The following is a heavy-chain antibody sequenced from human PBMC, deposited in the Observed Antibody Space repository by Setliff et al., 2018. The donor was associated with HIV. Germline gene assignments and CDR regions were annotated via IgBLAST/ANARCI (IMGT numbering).Heavy chain of an antibody. V-gene: IGHV4-31*03. Sequence: LSLTCNVSGGSINTGGYYWSWIRQHPGKGLEWIRYIYYSGSTYYNPSLKSRATISVDTSKTQFSLNLNSVTVADTAVYYCAKGRYSSSPYYYYYMDVWGKGTTVTVSS. CDR3: AKGRYSSSPYYYYYMDV. J-gene: IGHJ6*03. D-gene: IGHD6-13*01. CDR1: GGSINTGGYY. CDR2: IYYSGST.